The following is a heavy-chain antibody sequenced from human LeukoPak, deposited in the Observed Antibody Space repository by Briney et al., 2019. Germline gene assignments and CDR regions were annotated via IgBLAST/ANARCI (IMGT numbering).Heavy chain of an antibody. D-gene: IGHD2-2*02. CDR2: IYHSGST. Sequence: SETLSLTCAVSGGSISSSNWWSWVRQPPGKGLEWIGEIYHSGSTNYNPSLKSRATISVDKSKNQFSLKLSSVTAADTAVYYCARVSDPTATAIRRMLAFDIWGQGTMVTVSS. CDR1: GGSISSSNW. J-gene: IGHJ3*02. V-gene: IGHV4-4*02. CDR3: ARVSDPTATAIRRMLAFDI.